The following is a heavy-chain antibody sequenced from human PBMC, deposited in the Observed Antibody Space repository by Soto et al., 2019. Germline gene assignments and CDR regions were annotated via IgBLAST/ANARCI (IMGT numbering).Heavy chain of an antibody. D-gene: IGHD1-26*01. Sequence: ETLFLPCTVSVASISNTDYSGCWIRPPPGKGLEWIGTMYYSGSTYYDPSLKSRVTISVDTSRKEVSLKLTSVTAADTAVYYCARHPTPWENTWFHPWGQGTLVTVSS. CDR2: MYYSGST. J-gene: IGHJ5*02. CDR1: VASISNTDYS. CDR3: ARHPTPWENTWFHP. V-gene: IGHV4-39*01.